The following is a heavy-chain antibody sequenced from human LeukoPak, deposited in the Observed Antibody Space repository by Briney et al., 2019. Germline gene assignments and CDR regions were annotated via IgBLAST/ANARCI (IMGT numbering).Heavy chain of an antibody. CDR3: ASRGPTTRYYYGMDV. CDR1: GYTFTGYY. D-gene: IGHD3-10*01. CDR2: INPNSGGT. V-gene: IGHV1-2*02. Sequence: ASVKVSCKASGYTFTGYYMHWVRQAPGQGLEWMGWINPNSGGTNYAQKFQGRVTMTRDTSISTAYMELSRLRSDDTAVYYCASRGPTTRYYYGMDVWGQGTTVTVSS. J-gene: IGHJ6*02.